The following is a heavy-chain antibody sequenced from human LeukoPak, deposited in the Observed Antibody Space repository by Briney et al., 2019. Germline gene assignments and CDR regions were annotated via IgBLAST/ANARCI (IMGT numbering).Heavy chain of an antibody. V-gene: IGHV3-23*01. CDR3: AKGVGGRYCSSTSCYLFDF. D-gene: IGHD2-2*01. Sequence: GGSLRLSCAASGFTFSNYAMSWVRQAPGKGLEWVSGSGSGGSTYYADSVRGRFTISRDSSKNTLYLQMNSLRAEDTAVYYCAKGVGGRYCSSTSCYLFDFWGQGTLVTVSS. CDR2: SGSGGST. CDR1: GFTFSNYA. J-gene: IGHJ4*02.